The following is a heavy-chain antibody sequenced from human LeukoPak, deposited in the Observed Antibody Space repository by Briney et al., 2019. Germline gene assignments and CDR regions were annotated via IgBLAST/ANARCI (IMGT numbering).Heavy chain of an antibody. CDR2: ISSSSSYI. V-gene: IGHV3-21*06. Sequence: GGSLRLSCAASGFTFSSYSMNWVRQAPGKGLEWVSSISSSSSYIYYADSVEGRFTISRDNAKNTFYLQMNSLRVEDTAVYYCLLIILGGSSQKWGQGTLVTVSS. CDR3: LLIILGGSSQK. D-gene: IGHD3-3*01. J-gene: IGHJ1*01. CDR1: GFTFSSYS.